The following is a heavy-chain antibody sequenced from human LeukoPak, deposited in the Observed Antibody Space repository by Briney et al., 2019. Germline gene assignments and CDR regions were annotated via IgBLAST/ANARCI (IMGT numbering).Heavy chain of an antibody. CDR1: GGSISSGSDY. Sequence: SETLSLTCTVSGGSISSGSDYWSWIRQPAGKGLEWIGRIYTSGRTNYNPSLKSRVTISVDTSKNQFSLKLRSVTAADTAVYYCARENGYKYDYWGQGTLVTVSS. D-gene: IGHD5-24*01. V-gene: IGHV4-61*02. CDR3: ARENGYKYDY. J-gene: IGHJ4*02. CDR2: IYTSGRT.